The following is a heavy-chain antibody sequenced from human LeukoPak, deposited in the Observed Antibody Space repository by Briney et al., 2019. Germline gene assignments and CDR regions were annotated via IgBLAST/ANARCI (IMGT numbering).Heavy chain of an antibody. CDR1: GFAFSSYA. CDR3: ARILTGYYDY. CDR2: ISDSGSST. V-gene: IGHV3-23*01. Sequence: GGSLRLSCAASGFAFSSYAMTWVRQAPGKGLEWVSGISDSGSSTYYADSVKGRFIISRDNSKSTLYLQMNSLRAEDRAVYRCARILTGYYDYWGQGTLVTVSS. D-gene: IGHD3-9*01. J-gene: IGHJ4*02.